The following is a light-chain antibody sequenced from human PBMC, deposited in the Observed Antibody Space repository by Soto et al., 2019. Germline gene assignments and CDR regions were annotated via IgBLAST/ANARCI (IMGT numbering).Light chain of an antibody. Sequence: DIVMTQSPDSLAVSLGERATINCKSNRTLFYPSNNKTYLAWYQQKAGQPPKLLIYWASMRESGVPVRFSGSGSGTDFTLTISSLQAEDVAIFYCQQYYNTPYTFGQGTKLEIK. CDR3: QQYYNTPYT. CDR2: WAS. J-gene: IGKJ2*01. V-gene: IGKV4-1*01. CDR1: RTLFYPSNNKTY.